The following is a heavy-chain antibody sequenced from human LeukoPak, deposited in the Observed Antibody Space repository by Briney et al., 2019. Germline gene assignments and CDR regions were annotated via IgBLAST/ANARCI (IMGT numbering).Heavy chain of an antibody. D-gene: IGHD2-2*01. CDR1: GWSFNDYY. J-gene: IGHJ5*02. CDR2: INARGDT. CDR3: ARGQVPAARGYNWFDP. Sequence: PSETLSLTCAVYGWSFNDYYWNWIRQPPGKGLECIGEINARGDTNFNPSLKSRVTISVDTSKSQFSLRLTSMIAADTAVYYCARGQVPAARGYNWFDPWGQGTLVTVSS. V-gene: IGHV4-34*01.